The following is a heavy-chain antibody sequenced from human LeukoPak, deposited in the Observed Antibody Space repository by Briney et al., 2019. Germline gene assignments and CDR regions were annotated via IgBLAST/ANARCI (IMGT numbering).Heavy chain of an antibody. J-gene: IGHJ3*02. Sequence: SETLSLTCTVSGVSISSSSYYWGWIRQPPGKGLEWIGSIYYSGSTYYNPSLKSRVTISVDTSKNQFSLKLSSVTAADTAVYYCARDGPRAFDIWGQGTMVTVSS. CDR1: GVSISSSSYY. CDR3: ARDGPRAFDI. D-gene: IGHD1-14*01. V-gene: IGHV4-39*01. CDR2: IYYSGST.